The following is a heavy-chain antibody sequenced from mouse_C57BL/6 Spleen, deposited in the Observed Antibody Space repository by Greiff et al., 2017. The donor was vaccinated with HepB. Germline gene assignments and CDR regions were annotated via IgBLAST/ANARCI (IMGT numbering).Heavy chain of an antibody. CDR3: ARYHRYYYGSSPYAMDY. CDR1: GYTFTSYW. J-gene: IGHJ4*01. V-gene: IGHV1-69*01. Sequence: VQLQQPGAELVMPGASVKLSCKASGYTFTSYWMHWVKQRPGQGLEWIGEIDPSDSYTNYNQKFKGKSTLTVDKSSSTAYMQLSSLTSEDSAVYYCARYHRYYYGSSPYAMDYWGQGTSVTVSS. D-gene: IGHD1-1*01. CDR2: IDPSDSYT.